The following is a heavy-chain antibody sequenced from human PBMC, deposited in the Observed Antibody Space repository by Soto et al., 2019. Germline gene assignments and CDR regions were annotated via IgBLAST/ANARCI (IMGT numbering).Heavy chain of an antibody. D-gene: IGHD2-21*01. V-gene: IGHV5-51*01. Sequence: GESLKISCRGFGYTFNTYWIGWVRQMPGKGLEWMGVMSPGNSDIRHSPAFQGQVSISADTSISTAYLQWSSLKTSDSGMYYCARQGRTSASSDFWGQGTLVTVSS. CDR2: MSPGNSDI. CDR3: ARQGRTSASSDF. J-gene: IGHJ4*02. CDR1: GYTFNTYW.